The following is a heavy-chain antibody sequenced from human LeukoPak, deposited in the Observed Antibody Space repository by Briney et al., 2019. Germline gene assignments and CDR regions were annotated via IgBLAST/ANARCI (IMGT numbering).Heavy chain of an antibody. CDR3: AKAPVTSCRGAFCYPFDS. Sequence: GGSLRLSCVVSGFPLSSYAMSWVRRSPGKGLEWVSATSSSDAGKYYADSVRGRFTISRDNSRNTVYLQMNSLRAEDAAIYYCAKAPVTSCRGAFCYPFDSWGQGTRVTVS. CDR1: GFPLSSYA. J-gene: IGHJ4*02. CDR2: TSSSDAGK. D-gene: IGHD2-15*01. V-gene: IGHV3-23*01.